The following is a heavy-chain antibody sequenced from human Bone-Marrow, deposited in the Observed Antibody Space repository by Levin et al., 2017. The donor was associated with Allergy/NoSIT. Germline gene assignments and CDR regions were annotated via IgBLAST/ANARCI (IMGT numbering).Heavy chain of an antibody. J-gene: IGHJ4*02. Sequence: PGGSLRLSCAASGFIFSTYAMSWVRQAPGKGLEWVSTIRGTGGTTYYADSVKGRFTISRDNSKNTLYLQMNSLRAEDTAVYYCGSDITATPILDYWGQGTLVTVSS. V-gene: IGHV3-23*01. D-gene: IGHD2-15*01. CDR3: GSDITATPILDY. CDR1: GFIFSTYA. CDR2: IRGTGGTT.